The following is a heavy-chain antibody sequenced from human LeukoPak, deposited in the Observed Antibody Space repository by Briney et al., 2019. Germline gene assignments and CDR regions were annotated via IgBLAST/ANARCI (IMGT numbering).Heavy chain of an antibody. CDR2: IYPGDSDT. J-gene: IGHJ4*02. CDR1: GYSLTSYW. V-gene: IGHV5-51*01. D-gene: IGHD2-2*01. Sequence: GASLQISCKGSGYSLTSYWIGWVRQLPGKGLEWMGIIYPGDSDTRYSPSFQGQVTISADKSISTAYLQWSSLKASDTAMYYCARGYCSSTSCYYFDYWGQGTLVTVSS. CDR3: ARGYCSSTSCYYFDY.